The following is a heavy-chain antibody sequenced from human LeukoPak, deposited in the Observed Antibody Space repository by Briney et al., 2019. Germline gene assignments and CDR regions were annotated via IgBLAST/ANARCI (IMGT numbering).Heavy chain of an antibody. Sequence: ASVKVSCKASGYTFTGYYMHWVRQAPGQGLEWMGWINPNSGGTNYAQTFQGRVTMTRDTSISTAYMELSRLRSDDTAVYYYARLMEQQTENWFDPWGQGTLVTVSS. CDR2: INPNSGGT. J-gene: IGHJ5*02. CDR1: GYTFTGYY. D-gene: IGHD6-13*01. V-gene: IGHV1-2*02. CDR3: ARLMEQQTENWFDP.